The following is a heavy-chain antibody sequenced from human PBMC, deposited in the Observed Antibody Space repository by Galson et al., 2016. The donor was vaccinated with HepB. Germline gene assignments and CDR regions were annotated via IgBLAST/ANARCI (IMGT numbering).Heavy chain of an antibody. CDR2: IKQDGSEK. J-gene: IGHJ6*02. D-gene: IGHD1-20*01. CDR3: ARTITGTPWHHYYYGMDV. CDR1: GFSVSSNY. Sequence: SLRLSCAASGFSVSSNYIIWVRQAPGKGLEWVAKIKQDGSEKYYVDSVKGRFTISRDNAKNALYLQMNSLRVVDTAVYYCARTITGTPWHHYYYGMDVWGQGTTVSVSS. V-gene: IGHV3-7*01.